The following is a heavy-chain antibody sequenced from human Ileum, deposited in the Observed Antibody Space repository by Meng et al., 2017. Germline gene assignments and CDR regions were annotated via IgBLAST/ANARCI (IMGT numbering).Heavy chain of an antibody. D-gene: IGHD1-1*01. V-gene: IGHV1-3*01. J-gene: IGHJ4*02. Sequence: QVQLVQPGAETKTVGASVKVSCTASGYTFRNYPLHWVRQAPGQRPEWMGWINAGNGNIKISQKCQGRITITSDTSATAYMELSSLRSEDTAVYFCARENDNWNYFDYWGQGSLVTVSS. CDR3: ARENDNWNYFDY. CDR2: INAGNGNI. CDR1: GYTFRNYP.